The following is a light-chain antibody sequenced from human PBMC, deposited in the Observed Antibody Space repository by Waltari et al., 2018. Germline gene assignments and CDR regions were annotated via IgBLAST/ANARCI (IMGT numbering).Light chain of an antibody. CDR3: QKYDVLPAT. V-gene: IGKV3-20*01. CDR1: QGVGKY. CDR2: HTS. Sequence: EIVLTQSPGTVSLSPRVRATLSCRASQGVGKYLAWYQQRPGQAPRLLLYHTSIRATGIPDRFSGSGYGTDFSLTISRLEPEDFAVYYCQKYDVLPATFGQGTTVEIK. J-gene: IGKJ1*01.